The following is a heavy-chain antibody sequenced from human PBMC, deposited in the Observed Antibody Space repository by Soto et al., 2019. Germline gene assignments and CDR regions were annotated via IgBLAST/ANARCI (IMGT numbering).Heavy chain of an antibody. J-gene: IGHJ6*02. CDR3: ARYAYTLEYTYYGMDV. V-gene: IGHV1-18*01. CDR1: GYTFTSYG. Sequence: ASVKVSCKASGYTFTSYGISGVRQAPGQGLEWVGWISAYNGNKNYEHKHQGRVTMTADTSTSTAYMELSSLRADDTAVYYCARYAYTLEYTYYGMDVWGQGTTVTVSS. CDR2: ISAYNGNK. D-gene: IGHD3-16*01.